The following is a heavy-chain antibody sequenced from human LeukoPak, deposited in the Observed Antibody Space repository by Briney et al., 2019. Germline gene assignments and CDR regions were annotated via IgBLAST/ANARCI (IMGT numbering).Heavy chain of an antibody. D-gene: IGHD3-3*01. CDR3: ARRKGTIFGVVIRHNFDY. V-gene: IGHV4-59*12. CDR2: IYYSGST. CDR1: GGSISSYY. Sequence: SETLSLTCTVSGGSISSYYWSWIRQPPGKGLEWIGYIYYSGSTNYNPSLKSRVTISVDTSKNQFSLKLSSVTAADTAVYYCARRKGTIFGVVIRHNFDYWGQGTLVTVSS. J-gene: IGHJ4*02.